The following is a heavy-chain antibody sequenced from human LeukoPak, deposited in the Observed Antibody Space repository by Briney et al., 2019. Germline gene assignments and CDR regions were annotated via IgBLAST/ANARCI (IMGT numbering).Heavy chain of an antibody. CDR2: IYYSGST. CDR3: ARRSGGSAFDI. V-gene: IGHV4-31*03. CDR1: GGSISSGGYY. J-gene: IGHJ3*02. Sequence: PSQTLSLTCTVSGGSISSGGYYWSWIRQHPGKGLEWIGYIYYSGSTYYNPPLKSRVTISVDTSKNQFSLWLSSVTAADTAVYYCARRSGGSAFDIWGQGTMVTVSS. D-gene: IGHD3-10*01.